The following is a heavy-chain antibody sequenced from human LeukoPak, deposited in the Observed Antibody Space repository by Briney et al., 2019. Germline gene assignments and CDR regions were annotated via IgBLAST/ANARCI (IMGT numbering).Heavy chain of an antibody. Sequence: SVKVSCKTSGGTFTSYAITWVRQAPGQGLEWMGKIIPISGSTNYAQKFQGRVTFTADESTSTAYMELSSLRSEDTALYYCARKLRLGGNWFDPWGQGTLVTVSS. CDR1: GGTFTSYA. CDR2: IIPISGST. CDR3: ARKLRLGGNWFDP. J-gene: IGHJ5*02. V-gene: IGHV1-69*13. D-gene: IGHD1-26*01.